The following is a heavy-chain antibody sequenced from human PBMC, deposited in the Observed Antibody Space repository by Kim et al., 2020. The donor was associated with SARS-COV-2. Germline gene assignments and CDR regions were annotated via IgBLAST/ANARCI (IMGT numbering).Heavy chain of an antibody. CDR2: INHSGST. Sequence: SETLSLTCAVYGGSFSGYYWSWIRQPPGKGLEWIGEINHSGSTNYNPSLKSRVSISVDTSKNQFSLKLSTVTAADTAVYYCASTSPSSSWYLGYFYYYYGMDVWGQGTTITVSS. CDR3: ASTSPSSSWYLGYFYYYYGMDV. V-gene: IGHV4-34*01. CDR1: GGSFSGYY. J-gene: IGHJ6*02. D-gene: IGHD6-13*01.